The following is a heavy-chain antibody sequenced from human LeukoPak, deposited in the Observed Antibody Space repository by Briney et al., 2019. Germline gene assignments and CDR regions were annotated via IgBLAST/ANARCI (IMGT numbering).Heavy chain of an antibody. CDR2: IYSTGST. D-gene: IGHD6-13*01. V-gene: IGHV4-4*07. J-gene: IGHJ4*02. CDR1: GGSISSYY. CDR3: ARQIASAGTAGFDF. Sequence: SETLSLTCTVSGGSISSYYWSWIRQPAGKGLEWIGRIYSTGSTNYNPSLKSRVTISVDTSKNQFSLSLRTVTAADTAVYYCARQIASAGTAGFDFWGQGALVTVSS.